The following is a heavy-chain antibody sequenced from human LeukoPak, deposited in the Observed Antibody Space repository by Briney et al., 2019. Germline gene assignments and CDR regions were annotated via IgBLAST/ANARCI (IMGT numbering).Heavy chain of an antibody. CDR2: INHDGSVK. D-gene: IGHD3-22*01. J-gene: IGHJ4*02. CDR1: GFTFRSYW. CDR3: ATSRDSSGVD. V-gene: IGHV3-7*01. Sequence: PGESLKLSCAASGFTFRSYWMSWVRQAPGKGLEWVANINHDGSVKYYLDSVKGRFTISRDNAKNSLYLQMNSLRAENTAVYYCATSRDSSGVDWGQGNLVTVSS.